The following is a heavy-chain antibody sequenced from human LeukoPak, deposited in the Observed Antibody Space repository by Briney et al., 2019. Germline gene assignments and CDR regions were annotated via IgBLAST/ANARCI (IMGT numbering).Heavy chain of an antibody. V-gene: IGHV4-34*01. CDR3: ARGRYYYDSSGYYY. D-gene: IGHD3-22*01. J-gene: IGHJ4*02. CDR2: INHSGST. CDR1: GGSFIGYY. Sequence: PSETLSLTCAVYGGSFIGYYWSWIRQPPGKGLEWIGEINHSGSTNYNPFLKSRVTISGDTSKNQFSLKLSSVTAADTAVYYCARGRYYYDSSGYYYWGQGTLVTVSS.